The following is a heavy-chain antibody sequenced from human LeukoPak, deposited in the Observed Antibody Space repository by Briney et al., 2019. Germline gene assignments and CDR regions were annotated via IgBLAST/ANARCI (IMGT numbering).Heavy chain of an antibody. CDR2: VDPEDGET. CDR1: GYTFTDYY. CDR3: ATGRSSQDLDY. V-gene: IGHV1-69-2*01. J-gene: IGHJ4*02. D-gene: IGHD2-2*01. Sequence: ASVKISCKVSGYTFTDYYMHWVQQAPGKGLERMGLVDPEDGETIYAEKFQGRVTITADTSTDTAYMELSSLRSEDTAVYYCATGRSSQDLDYWGQGTLVTVSS.